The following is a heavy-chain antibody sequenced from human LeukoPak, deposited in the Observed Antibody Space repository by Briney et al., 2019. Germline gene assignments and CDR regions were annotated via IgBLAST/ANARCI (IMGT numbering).Heavy chain of an antibody. CDR2: IYSGGGT. V-gene: IGHV3-53*01. Sequence: GGSLRLSCAVSGFTVSSNYMSWVRQAPGKGLEWVSLIYSGGGTYYADSVRGRFTISRDDSKNTLYLQMNSLRAEDTAVYYCARFALKTPPTDWGQGTLVTVSS. J-gene: IGHJ4*02. CDR1: GFTVSSNY. CDR3: ARFALKTPPTD.